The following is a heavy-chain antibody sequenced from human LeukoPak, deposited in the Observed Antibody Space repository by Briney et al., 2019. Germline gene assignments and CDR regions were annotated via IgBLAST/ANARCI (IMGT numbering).Heavy chain of an antibody. Sequence: PGRSLRLSCAASGFTFSSYAMHWVRQAPGKGLEWVADISYDGSNKYYADSVKGRFTISRDNSKNTLYLQMNSLRSDDTAVYYCARWAAAQILGYCSSTSCYKPYYYYYMDVWGKGTTVTVSS. D-gene: IGHD2-2*02. V-gene: IGHV3-30*04. CDR1: GFTFSSYA. CDR2: ISYDGSNK. J-gene: IGHJ6*03. CDR3: ARWAAAQILGYCSSTSCYKPYYYYYMDV.